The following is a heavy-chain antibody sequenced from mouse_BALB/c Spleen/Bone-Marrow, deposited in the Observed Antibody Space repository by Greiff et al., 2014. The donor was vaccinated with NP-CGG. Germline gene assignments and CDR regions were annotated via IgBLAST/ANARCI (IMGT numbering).Heavy chain of an antibody. CDR2: INPGSRTI. Sequence: DVMLVESGGGLVQPGGSLKLSCAASGFDFSGYWMSWVRQAPGKGLQWIGEINPGSRTINYAPSLKDKFIISRDNAKNTLYLQMRKVRSEDAALYYCARQAYYGHSDHWGQGTTLTVSS. CDR1: GFDFSGYW. CDR3: ARQAYYGHSDH. J-gene: IGHJ2*01. V-gene: IGHV4-1*02. D-gene: IGHD2-10*01.